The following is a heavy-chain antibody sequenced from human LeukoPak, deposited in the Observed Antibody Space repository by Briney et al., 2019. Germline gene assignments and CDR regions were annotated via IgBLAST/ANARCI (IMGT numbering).Heavy chain of an antibody. CDR2: IRYDGSKK. D-gene: IGHD3-22*01. V-gene: IGHV3-30*02. J-gene: IGHJ4*02. CDR1: GFTFSSYG. CDR3: TTELDIRPNHY. Sequence: PGGSLRLSCAASGFTFSSYGMHWVRQAPGKGLEWVAFIRYDGSKKYYTDSVKGRFTISRDNSKNTLYLQMNSLKSEDTAVYYCTTELDIRPNHYWGQGTLVTVSS.